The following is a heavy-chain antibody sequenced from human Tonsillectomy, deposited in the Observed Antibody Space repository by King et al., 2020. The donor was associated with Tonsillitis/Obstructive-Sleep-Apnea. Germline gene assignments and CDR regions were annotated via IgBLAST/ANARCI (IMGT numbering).Heavy chain of an antibody. CDR1: GGSISSYY. V-gene: IGHV4-59*01. CDR3: AREARSGYDSHYFGY. J-gene: IGHJ4*02. CDR2: IYYSGST. D-gene: IGHD5-12*01. Sequence: QLQESGPGLVKPSETLSLTCTVSGGSISSYYWSWIRQPPGKGLEWIGYIYYSGSTNYNPSLKSRVTISVDTSKNQFSLKLSSVTAADTAVYYCAREARSGYDSHYFGYWGQGTLVTVSS.